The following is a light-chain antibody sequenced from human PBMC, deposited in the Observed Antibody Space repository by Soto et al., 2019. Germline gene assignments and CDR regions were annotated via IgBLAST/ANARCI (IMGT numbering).Light chain of an antibody. Sequence: IVMTESPLSLPVTPGEPASISCRSSQSLLHSNGYNYLDWYLQRPGQSPQLLIFLGSSRASGVPDRFSGSGSGTHLTLKISRVAPEDVGIFYCMQALQTPPIFGHGTEVHIK. CDR3: MQALQTPPI. CDR1: QSLLHSNGYNY. V-gene: IGKV2-28*01. J-gene: IGKJ3*01. CDR2: LGS.